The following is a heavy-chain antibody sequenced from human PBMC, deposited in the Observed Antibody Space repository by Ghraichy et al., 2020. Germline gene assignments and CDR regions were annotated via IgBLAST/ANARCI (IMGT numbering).Heavy chain of an antibody. J-gene: IGHJ4*01. Sequence: WVSIVSWDGSTTYYADDVKGRFTAFRDNSKNALYLQMNSLTIEDTALYFCAKVMKVFVSTDYYFDDWGRVTLVTVSS. V-gene: IGHV3-43*01. D-gene: IGHD2/OR15-2a*01. CDR2: VSWDGSTT. CDR3: AKVMKVFVSTDYYFDD.